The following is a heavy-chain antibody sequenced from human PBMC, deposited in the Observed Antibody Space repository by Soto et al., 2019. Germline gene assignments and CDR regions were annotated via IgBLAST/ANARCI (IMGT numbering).Heavy chain of an antibody. CDR1: GLTLRSYA. D-gene: IGHD3-16*01. Sequence: EGQLLQSGGDLVQPGGSLRLSCAGSGLTLRSYAMTWIRQTPEKGLEWVSTISGRSAVPSYADYVNGRFTVSRDNSKNCLGQGRTCRGPDDPGMYFCAKGGPFTGGFDPWGPGTLVTVS. CDR2: ISGRSAVP. J-gene: IGHJ5*02. CDR3: AKGGPFTGGFDP. V-gene: IGHV3-23*01.